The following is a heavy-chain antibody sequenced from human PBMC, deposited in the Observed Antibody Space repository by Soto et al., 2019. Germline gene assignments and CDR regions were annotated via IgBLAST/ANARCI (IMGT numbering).Heavy chain of an antibody. V-gene: IGHV3-23*01. Sequence: HPGGSLRLSCAASGFTFSSYAMSWVRQAPGKGLEWVSAISGSGGSTYYADSVKGRFTISRDNSKNTLYLQMNSLRAEDTAVYYCATCPPFYCSSTSCYVRAAADSYGAFDIWGQGTMVTVSS. CDR3: ATCPPFYCSSTSCYVRAAADSYGAFDI. J-gene: IGHJ3*02. CDR2: ISGSGGST. D-gene: IGHD2-2*01. CDR1: GFTFSSYA.